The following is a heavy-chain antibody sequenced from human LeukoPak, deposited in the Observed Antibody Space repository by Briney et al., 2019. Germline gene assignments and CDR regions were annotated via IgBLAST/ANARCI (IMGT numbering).Heavy chain of an antibody. CDR1: GFTFSNSW. V-gene: IGHV3-74*01. CDR2: INSDGSYT. J-gene: IGHJ4*02. CDR3: ARGFDY. Sequence: GGSLRLSCAASGFTFSNSWMHWVRQAPGKGLVWVSRINSDGSYTTYADSVKGRFTISRDNAKNTLYLQMNSLRAEDMAVYYCARGFDYWGQGTLVTVSS.